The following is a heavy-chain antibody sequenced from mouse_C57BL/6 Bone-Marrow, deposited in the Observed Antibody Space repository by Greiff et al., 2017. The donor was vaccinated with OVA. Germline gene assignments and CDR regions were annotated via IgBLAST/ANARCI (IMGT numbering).Heavy chain of an antibody. CDR2: INPYNGGT. Sequence: DVQLQESGPVLVKPGASVKMSCKASGYTFTDYYMNWVKQSHGKSLEWIGVINPYNGGTSYNQKFKGKATLTVDKSSSTAYMELNSLTSEDSAVYYCARQLRLEYAMDYWGQGTSVTVSS. D-gene: IGHD3-2*02. V-gene: IGHV1-19*01. CDR3: ARQLRLEYAMDY. J-gene: IGHJ4*01. CDR1: GYTFTDYY.